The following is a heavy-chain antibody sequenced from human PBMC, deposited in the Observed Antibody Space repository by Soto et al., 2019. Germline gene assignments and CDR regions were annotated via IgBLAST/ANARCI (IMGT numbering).Heavy chain of an antibody. D-gene: IGHD3-16*01. CDR3: ARNTGFRGTYPVDY. V-gene: IGHV3-23*01. CDR2: ISGSGDST. CDR1: RFYFSGYA. J-gene: IGHJ4*02. Sequence: GGSLRLSCTASRFYFSGYAMTWFRQAPGKGLEWVSTISGSGDSTYYAVSVKGRFTISRDNSKNALYLQLNSLRAEDTALYYCARNTGFRGTYPVDYWGQGALVTVSS.